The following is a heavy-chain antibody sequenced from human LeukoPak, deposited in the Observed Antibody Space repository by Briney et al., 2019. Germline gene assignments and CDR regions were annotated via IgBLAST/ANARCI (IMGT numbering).Heavy chain of an antibody. CDR1: GFTVSSNY. Sequence: GGSLRLSCAASGFTVSSNYMSWVRQAPGKGLEWVSVIYSGGTTYYADSVKDRFTISRDNSKNTLYLQMNSLRAEDTAVYYCAKDRGDYFDYWGQGTLVTVSS. V-gene: IGHV3-53*01. CDR3: AKDRGDYFDY. CDR2: IYSGGTT. J-gene: IGHJ4*02.